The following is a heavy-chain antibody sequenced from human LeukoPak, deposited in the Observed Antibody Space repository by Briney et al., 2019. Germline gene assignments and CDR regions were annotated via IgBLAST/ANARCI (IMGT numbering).Heavy chain of an antibody. CDR2: IYHTGST. CDR1: GGSISRYY. CDR3: ARMPRDCSSSSCPLGY. Sequence: SETLSLTCTVSGGSISRYYWNWIRQSPGKGLEWIGYIYHTGSTSYNPSLKSRVIISVDTSKNQFSLNLTSVTAADTAVYYCARMPRDCSSSSCPLGYWGQGTLVTVSA. V-gene: IGHV4-4*09. D-gene: IGHD2-21*01. J-gene: IGHJ4*02.